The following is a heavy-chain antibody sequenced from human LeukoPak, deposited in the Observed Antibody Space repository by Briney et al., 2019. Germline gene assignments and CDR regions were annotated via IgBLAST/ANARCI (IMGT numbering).Heavy chain of an antibody. V-gene: IGHV3-21*01. D-gene: IGHD3-10*01. Sequence: PGGSLRLSCAASGFTFSSYAMSWVRQAPGKGLEWVSSISSSSSYIYYADSVKGRFTISRDDAKNSLYLQMNSLRAEDTAVYYCAREVGSGSYYVPHYFDYWGQGTLVTVSS. CDR1: GFTFSSYA. J-gene: IGHJ4*02. CDR3: AREVGSGSYYVPHYFDY. CDR2: ISSSSSYI.